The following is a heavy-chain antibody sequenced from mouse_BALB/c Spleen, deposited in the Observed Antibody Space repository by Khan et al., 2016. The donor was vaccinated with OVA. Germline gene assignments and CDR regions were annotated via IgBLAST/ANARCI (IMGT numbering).Heavy chain of an antibody. CDR1: GYTFTDYY. V-gene: IGHV1-26*01. J-gene: IGHJ1*01. CDR3: ARGVFDV. CDR2: INPNNGDT. Sequence: VQLQQSGPELVKPGASVRLSCKASGYTFTDYYMKWMKQSHGKSLEWIGDINPNNGDTFYNQKFKGKATLTVDKSSSTAYMQLNSLTSEDSAVYYSARGVFDVWGAGTTVTVSS.